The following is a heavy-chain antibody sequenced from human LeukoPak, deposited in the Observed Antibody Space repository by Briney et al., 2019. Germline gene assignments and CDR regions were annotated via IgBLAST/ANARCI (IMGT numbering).Heavy chain of an antibody. CDR2: INTNTGNP. D-gene: IGHD3-10*01. Sequence: ASVKVSCKASGYTFTSYAMNWVRQAPGQGLEWMGWINTNTGNPTYAQGFTGRFVFSLDTSVNTAYLQISSLKAEDTAVYYCARGNGSGSYQYFYYYYGMDDWGQGTTVTVSS. V-gene: IGHV7-4-1*02. CDR3: ARGNGSGSYQYFYYYYGMDD. CDR1: GYTFTSYA. J-gene: IGHJ6*02.